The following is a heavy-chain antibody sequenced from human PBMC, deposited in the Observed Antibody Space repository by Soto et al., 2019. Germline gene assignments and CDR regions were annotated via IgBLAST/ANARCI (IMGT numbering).Heavy chain of an antibody. V-gene: IGHV3-23*01. CDR1: GFTFRNYA. J-gene: IGHJ4*02. CDR3: AKGMYYYDSSGYRLFDY. CDR2: VSVSGGTT. Sequence: PGGSLRLSCAASGFTFRNYAMNWVRQAPGKGLEWVSGVSVSGGTTYYADSVKGRFTVSRDNSKITVYLQMNSLRADDTAVYFCAKGMYYYDSSGYRLFDYWGQGTPVTVS. D-gene: IGHD3-22*01.